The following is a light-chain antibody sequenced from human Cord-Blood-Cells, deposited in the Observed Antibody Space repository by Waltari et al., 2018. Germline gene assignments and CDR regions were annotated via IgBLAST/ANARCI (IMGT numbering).Light chain of an antibody. CDR3: QQYDNLPL. CDR1: QYISND. V-gene: IGKV1-33*01. J-gene: IGKJ4*01. Sequence: IQFTHSLSSLPVSLPVTLSLPCQASQYISNDLSWYQQKPGKSPKLLIYDAYNLETGVPSRFSGSGSRTDFTFPISSLQPEDIATYYCQQYDNLPLFGGVTKV. CDR2: DAY.